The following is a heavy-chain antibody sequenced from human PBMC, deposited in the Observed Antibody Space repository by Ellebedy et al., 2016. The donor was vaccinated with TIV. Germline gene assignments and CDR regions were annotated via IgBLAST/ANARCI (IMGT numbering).Heavy chain of an antibody. D-gene: IGHD1-26*01. V-gene: IGHV1-8*01. J-gene: IGHJ4*02. CDR1: GYTFTSYN. CDR3: ARDATHPHSGSGSDY. Sequence: ASVKVSXXASGYTFTSYNINWVRQATGQGLEWMGWMKPNSGYTGYAHKFQGRVTMTRNTSISTAYMELSSLRSEDTAVYYCARDATHPHSGSGSDYWGQGTLVTVSS. CDR2: MKPNSGYT.